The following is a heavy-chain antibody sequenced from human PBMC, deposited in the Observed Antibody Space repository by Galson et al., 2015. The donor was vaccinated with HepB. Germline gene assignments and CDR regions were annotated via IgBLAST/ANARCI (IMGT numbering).Heavy chain of an antibody. CDR1: GFIFSSYA. CDR2: ISYDGTNK. J-gene: IGHJ4*02. CDR3: ASEGEYFFDY. Sequence: LRLSCAASGFIFSSYALHWVRQAPGKGLEWVAYISYDGTNKHYADSVKGRFTISRDKSKNTLYLHMNSQREEDTAVYYCASEGEYFFDYWGQGTLVTVSS. V-gene: IGHV3-30*04.